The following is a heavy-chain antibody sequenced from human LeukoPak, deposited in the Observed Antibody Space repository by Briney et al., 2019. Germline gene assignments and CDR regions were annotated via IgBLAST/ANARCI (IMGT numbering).Heavy chain of an antibody. D-gene: IGHD3-16*02. CDR3: ARLSSFAFDI. J-gene: IGHJ3*02. V-gene: IGHV3-7*01. CDR2: IKPDGSAE. CDR1: GFTFSSNW. Sequence: SGGSLRLSCGTSGFTFSSNWMSWVRHAPGRGLDWVANIKPDGSAEYYAASVKGRFTVSRDNAKNSLYLQMNSLRVEDTAVYYCARLSSFAFDIWGQGTMVTVSS.